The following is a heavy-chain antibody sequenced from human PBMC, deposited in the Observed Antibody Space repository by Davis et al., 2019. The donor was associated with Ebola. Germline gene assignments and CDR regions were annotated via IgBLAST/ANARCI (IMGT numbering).Heavy chain of an antibody. J-gene: IGHJ4*02. CDR1: GYTSSDYY. CDR3: ATRAGHTYGFR. CDR2: INPGTGDT. V-gene: IGHV1-2*06. Sequence: ASVKVSCKTSGYTSSDYYMHWVRQAPGQGLEWMGRINPGTGDTNYAQKFQGRVTLTRDTSISTAYMELNSLKSDDTAVYFCATRAGHTYGFRWGQGALVSVSS. D-gene: IGHD3-10*01.